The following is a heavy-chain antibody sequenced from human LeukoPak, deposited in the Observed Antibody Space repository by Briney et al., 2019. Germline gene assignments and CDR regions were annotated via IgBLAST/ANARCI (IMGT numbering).Heavy chain of an antibody. D-gene: IGHD3-10*01. V-gene: IGHV1-8*01. J-gene: IGHJ6*02. CDR3: AREITMVRGNYYYGMDV. CDR1: GYTFTSYD. Sequence: GASVKVSCKASGYTFTSYDINWVRQATGQGLEWMGWMNPNSGNTGYAQKFQGRVTMTRNTSISTAYMELSSLRSEDTAVYYCAREITMVRGNYYYGMDVGGQGTTVTVSS. CDR2: MNPNSGNT.